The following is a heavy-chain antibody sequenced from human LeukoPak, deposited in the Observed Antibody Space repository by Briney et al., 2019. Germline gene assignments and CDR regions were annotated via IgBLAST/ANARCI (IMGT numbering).Heavy chain of an antibody. CDR3: ARDGHIVNFDY. J-gene: IGHJ4*02. V-gene: IGHV1-18*01. CDR2: ISAYNGNT. Sequence: ASLKVSCKASGYTFTSYGISWVRQAPGQGLERMGWISAYNGNTNYAQKLQGRVTTTTDTSTSTAYMELRSLRSDDTAVYYCARDGHIVNFDYWGQGTLVTVSS. D-gene: IGHD2/OR15-2a*01. CDR1: GYTFTSYG.